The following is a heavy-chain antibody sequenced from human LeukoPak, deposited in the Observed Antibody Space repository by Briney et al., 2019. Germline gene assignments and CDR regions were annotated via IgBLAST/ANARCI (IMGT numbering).Heavy chain of an antibody. Sequence: PSQTLSLTCTVSGGSINSGSHYWSWIRQPAGKGLEWIGRTYNSGSANYNPSLKSRVTISVDTSKNQFSLKLNSVTAADTAVYYCARAYSPLDYFDYWGQGTLVTVSS. J-gene: IGHJ4*02. D-gene: IGHD5-12*01. CDR1: GGSINSGSHY. CDR3: ARAYSPLDYFDY. V-gene: IGHV4-61*02. CDR2: TYNSGSA.